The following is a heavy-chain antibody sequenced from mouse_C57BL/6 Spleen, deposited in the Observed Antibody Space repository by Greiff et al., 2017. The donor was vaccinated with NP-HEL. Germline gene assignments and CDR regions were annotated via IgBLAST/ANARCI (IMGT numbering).Heavy chain of an antibody. J-gene: IGHJ2*01. Sequence: EVKLMESGGGLVKPGGSLKLSCAASGFTFSDYGMHWVRQAPEKGLEWVAYISSGSSTIYYADTVKGRFTISRDNAKNTLFLQMTSLRSEDTAMYYCASSYDGYYNYFDYWGQGTTLTVSS. CDR3: ASSYDGYYNYFDY. V-gene: IGHV5-17*01. CDR2: ISSGSSTI. D-gene: IGHD2-3*01. CDR1: GFTFSDYG.